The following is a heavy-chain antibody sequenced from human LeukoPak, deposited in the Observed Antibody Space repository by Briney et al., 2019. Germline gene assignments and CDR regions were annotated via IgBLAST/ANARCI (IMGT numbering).Heavy chain of an antibody. CDR3: AKGTCGGSTCHLDS. V-gene: IGHV3-23*01. CDR2: ISGMGGAT. D-gene: IGHD2-15*01. J-gene: IGHJ4*02. Sequence: GGSLRLSCAASGFTFSTYAMNWVRQAPGKGLEWVSVISGMGGATYYADSVKGRFTISRDNSENTLSLQMNSLRAEDTAVYYCAKGTCGGSTCHLDSRGQGTLVTVSS. CDR1: GFTFSTYA.